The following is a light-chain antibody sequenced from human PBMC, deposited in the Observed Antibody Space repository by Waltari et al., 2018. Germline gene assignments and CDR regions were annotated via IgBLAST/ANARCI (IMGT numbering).Light chain of an antibody. CDR3: QQYYSTPPT. CDR1: QTILYSSNNKNY. J-gene: IGKJ5*01. CDR2: WAS. Sequence: DIVMIQSPDSLAVFLGERATTNCKSSQTILYSSNNKNYLAWYQQKPGQPPKLLIYWASARESGVPDRFSGSGSGTDFTLTISSLQAEDVAVYYCQQYYSTPPTFGQGTRLEIK. V-gene: IGKV4-1*01.